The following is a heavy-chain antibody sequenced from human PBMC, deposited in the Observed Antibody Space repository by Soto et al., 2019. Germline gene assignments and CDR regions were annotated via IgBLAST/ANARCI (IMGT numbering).Heavy chain of an antibody. V-gene: IGHV1-18*01. J-gene: IGHJ3*01. CDR2: ITPYNGNT. CDR3: ARISARRNDFDV. Sequence: QVQLVQSGAEVKNPGASVKVSCQASNYLFGAFGISWVRQAPGQGLEWMGWITPYNGNTHYAEKFQGRVTMTADKSTTTAYMEVRRLTSDDTAMYFCARISARRNDFDVWGQGTVVTVSS. CDR1: NYLFGAFG.